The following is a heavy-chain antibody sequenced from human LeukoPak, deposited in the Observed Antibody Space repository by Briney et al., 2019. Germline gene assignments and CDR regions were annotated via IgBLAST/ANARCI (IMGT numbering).Heavy chain of an antibody. D-gene: IGHD1-26*01. CDR2: IYYSGST. J-gene: IGHJ5*02. Sequence: PSETLSLTCTVSGGSISSSSYYWGWIRQPPGKGREWIGSIYYSGSTYYNPSLKSRVTISVDTSKNQFSLKLSSVTAADTAVYYCARLNPGIVPLYWFDPWGQGTLVTVSS. V-gene: IGHV4-39*01. CDR3: ARLNPGIVPLYWFDP. CDR1: GGSISSSSYY.